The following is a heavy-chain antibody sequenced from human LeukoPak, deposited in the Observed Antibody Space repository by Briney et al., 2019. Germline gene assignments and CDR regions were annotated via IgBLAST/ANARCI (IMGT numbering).Heavy chain of an antibody. Sequence: GASVKVSCKASGYTFTSYDINWVRQATGQGLEWMGWMNPNSGNTGYAQKFQGRVTITRNTSISTAYMELSSLRSEDTAVYYCARRPRYCTNGVCYIPVVGFDYWGLGTLVTVSS. J-gene: IGHJ4*02. CDR1: GYTFTSYD. CDR2: MNPNSGNT. V-gene: IGHV1-8*03. CDR3: ARRPRYCTNGVCYIPVVGFDY. D-gene: IGHD2-8*01.